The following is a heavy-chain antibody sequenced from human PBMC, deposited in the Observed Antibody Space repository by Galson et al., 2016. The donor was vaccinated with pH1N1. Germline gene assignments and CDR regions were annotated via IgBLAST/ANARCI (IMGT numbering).Heavy chain of an antibody. J-gene: IGHJ6*03. CDR3: AGGPRCHSSSCYNYDYYYMDF. CDR2: FDPEGDEK. V-gene: IGHV1-24*01. D-gene: IGHD5-24*01. CDR1: GYTFVEVS. Sequence: SVKVSCKVSGYTFVEVSIHWVRQAPGKGLEWMGSFDPEGDEKVSSQKWQGRVTMTRDISADKAYMELSSLESEDPAVYYCAGGPRCHSSSCYNYDYYYMDFWGQGSTVTVSS.